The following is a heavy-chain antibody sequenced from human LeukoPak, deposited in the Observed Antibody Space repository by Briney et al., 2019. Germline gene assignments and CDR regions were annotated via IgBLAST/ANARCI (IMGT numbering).Heavy chain of an antibody. CDR3: ARRPINCIITNCYVDN. CDR1: VYTFTNFY. CDR2: MNPNSGDT. Sequence: GASVKVCCKASVYTFTNFYIHWVRQAPGQGVEWMGWMNPNSGDTSYAREFQDRVTMTRDTSLTTAYMELSSLRSDDTAVYYCARRPINCIITNCYVDNWGQGTLVTVSS. D-gene: IGHD2-2*01. J-gene: IGHJ4*02. V-gene: IGHV1-2*02.